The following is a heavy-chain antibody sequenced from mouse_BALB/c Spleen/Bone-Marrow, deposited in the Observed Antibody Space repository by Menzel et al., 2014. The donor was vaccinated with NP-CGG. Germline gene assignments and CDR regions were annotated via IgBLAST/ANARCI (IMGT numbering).Heavy chain of an antibody. CDR2: IYPGAVYT. V-gene: IGHV1-63*02. Sequence: VQRVESGAELVRPGTSVKMSCKAAGYTFTNYWIGWVKQRPGHGLEWIGDIYPGAVYTNYNGKFKGKATLTADTSSSTAYMQLSSLTSEDSAIYYCAIHGEAMDYWGQGTSVTVSS. CDR1: GYTFTNYW. CDR3: AIHGEAMDY. J-gene: IGHJ4*01.